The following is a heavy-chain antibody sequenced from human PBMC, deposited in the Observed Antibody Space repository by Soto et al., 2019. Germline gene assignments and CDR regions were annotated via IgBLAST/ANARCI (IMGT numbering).Heavy chain of an antibody. J-gene: IGHJ4*02. D-gene: IGHD3-9*01. CDR1: GGSFSGYY. V-gene: IGHV4-34*01. CDR3: ARGGYYDILTGYY. Sequence: QVQLQQWGAGLLKPSETLSLTCAVYGGSFSGYYWSWIRQPPGKGLELIGEINHSGSTNYNPSLKSRVTISVDTSKNQFSLKLSSVTAADTAVYYCARGGYYDILTGYYWGQGTLVTVSS. CDR2: INHSGST.